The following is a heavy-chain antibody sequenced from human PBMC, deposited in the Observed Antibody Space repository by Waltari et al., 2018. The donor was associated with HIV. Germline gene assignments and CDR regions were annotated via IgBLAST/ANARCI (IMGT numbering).Heavy chain of an antibody. CDR2: FDPKNGKP. CDR1: GYPIRDLS. J-gene: IGHJ1*01. V-gene: IGHV1-24*01. Sequence: QVHLIQSAFDMKRPGASVTIACKVSGYPIRDLSMQWVRQGYGHRLEWMGGFDPKNGKPVYSQRFWGRVSLAEDTSEDTAFLELNRLTSDDTAVYYCVTLYKQSPLYSNFWGQGTLVTVSP. CDR3: VTLYKQSPLYSNF. D-gene: IGHD2-15*01.